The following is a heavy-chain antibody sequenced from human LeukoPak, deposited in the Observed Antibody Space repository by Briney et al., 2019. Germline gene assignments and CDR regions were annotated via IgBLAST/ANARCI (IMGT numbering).Heavy chain of an antibody. CDR2: IYYSGST. D-gene: IGHD5-12*01. CDR3: ARHYTLRVDIVATINGPYNWFDP. J-gene: IGHJ5*02. V-gene: IGHV4-59*08. Sequence: PSETLSLTCTVSGGSISSYYWSWIRQPPGKGLEWSGYIYYSGSTNYNPSLKSRVTISVDTSKDQFSLKLRSVTAADTAVYYCARHYTLRVDIVATINGPYNWFDPWGQGTLVTVSS. CDR1: GGSISSYY.